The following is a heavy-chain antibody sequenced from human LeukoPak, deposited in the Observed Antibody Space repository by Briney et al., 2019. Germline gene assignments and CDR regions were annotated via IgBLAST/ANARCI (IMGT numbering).Heavy chain of an antibody. CDR2: IKQDGSEI. CDR1: GFTFSSYW. CDR3: ARDKVVGATHFDY. J-gene: IGHJ4*02. V-gene: IGHV3-7*01. Sequence: GGSLRLSCAASGFTFSSYWMSWVRQAPGEGLEWVANIKQDGSEIYYVDCVKGRFTISRDSAKNSLFLQMNGLRAEDTAVYYCARDKVVGATHFDYWGQGILVTVSS. D-gene: IGHD1-26*01.